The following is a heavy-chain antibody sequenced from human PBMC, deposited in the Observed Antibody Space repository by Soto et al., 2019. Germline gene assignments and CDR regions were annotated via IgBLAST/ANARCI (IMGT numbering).Heavy chain of an antibody. CDR1: GGSVSSGSYY. V-gene: IGHV4-61*01. D-gene: IGHD1-1*01. Sequence: QVQLQQSGAGLLKPSETLSLTCTVYGGSVSSGSYYWSWIRQPPAKGLEWIGEMCHSGGTHFNPCLKIRVPLSKELSKKQFALKMIAVTAVYTSAYYSALVGRGTATTVVDAFDIWGPGTMVTVSS. CDR2: MCHSGGT. J-gene: IGHJ3*02. CDR3: ALVGRGTATTVVDAFDI.